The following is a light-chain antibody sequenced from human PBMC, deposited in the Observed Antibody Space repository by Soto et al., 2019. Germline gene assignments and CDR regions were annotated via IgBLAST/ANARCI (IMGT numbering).Light chain of an antibody. CDR3: QQRYNWPPT. V-gene: IGKV3-11*01. CDR2: DAS. J-gene: IGKJ1*01. Sequence: EIVFTQSPTTLSFSPVERATLSCRASQYVSSFLAWYQQKAGQAPRLLIYDASHRATGIPARFSGSGSGTDFTLTINSLEPEDFALYYCQQRYNWPPTFGQGTKVDIK. CDR1: QYVSSF.